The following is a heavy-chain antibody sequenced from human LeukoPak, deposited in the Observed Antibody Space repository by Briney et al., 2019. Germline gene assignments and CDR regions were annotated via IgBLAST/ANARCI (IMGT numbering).Heavy chain of an antibody. D-gene: IGHD2-2*01. J-gene: IGHJ4*02. CDR3: AKDQPRAYFDS. CDR1: GFTFSSHG. Sequence: GGSLRLSCAASGFTFSSHGMHWVRQAPGKGLEWVAFVRSDGTTKYYTDSVKGRFTISRDNSKNTMYLQMNSLRAEDTAVYYCAKDQPRAYFDSWGQGTLVTVSS. V-gene: IGHV3-30*02. CDR2: VRSDGTTK.